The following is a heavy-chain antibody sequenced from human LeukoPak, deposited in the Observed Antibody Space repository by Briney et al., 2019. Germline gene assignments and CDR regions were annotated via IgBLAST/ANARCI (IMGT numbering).Heavy chain of an antibody. J-gene: IGHJ5*02. D-gene: IGHD4-23*01. Sequence: ASVKVSCKASGYTFTSYDINWVRQATGQGLEWMGWMSPNSGNTGYAQKFQGRISVTRSTSIGTAYMELSSLTSEDTAVYYCARDYGDNSGWFDPWGQGTLVTVSS. CDR1: GYTFTSYD. CDR3: ARDYGDNSGWFDP. V-gene: IGHV1-8*01. CDR2: MSPNSGNT.